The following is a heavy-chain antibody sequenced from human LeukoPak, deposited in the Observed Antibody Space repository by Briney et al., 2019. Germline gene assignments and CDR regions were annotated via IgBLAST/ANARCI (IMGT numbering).Heavy chain of an antibody. CDR3: AHSALTYYDILTGYPNPQYYFDY. Sequence: SGPTLVNPTQTLTLTCTFSGFSLSTSGVGVGWIRQPPGKALEWLALIYWDDDKRYSPSLKSRLTITKDTSKNQVVLTMTNMDPVDTATYYCAHSALTYYDILTGYPNPQYYFDYWGQGTLVTVSS. J-gene: IGHJ4*02. CDR2: IYWDDDK. CDR1: GFSLSTSGVG. D-gene: IGHD3-9*01. V-gene: IGHV2-5*02.